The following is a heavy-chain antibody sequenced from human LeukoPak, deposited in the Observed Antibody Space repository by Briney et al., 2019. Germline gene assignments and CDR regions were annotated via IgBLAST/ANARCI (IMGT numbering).Heavy chain of an antibody. Sequence: GGSLRLSCAASGFTFRSYGMHWVRQAPGKGLEWVAVIWYDGSNKYYADSVKGRFTISRDNSKNTLYLQMNSLRAEDTAVYYCMRASGAYYDPDDYWGQGTLVTVSS. D-gene: IGHD3-16*01. V-gene: IGHV3-33*01. CDR3: MRASGAYYDPDDY. CDR1: GFTFRSYG. J-gene: IGHJ4*02. CDR2: IWYDGSNK.